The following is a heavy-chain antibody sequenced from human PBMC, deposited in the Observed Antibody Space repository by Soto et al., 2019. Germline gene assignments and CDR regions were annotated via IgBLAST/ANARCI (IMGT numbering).Heavy chain of an antibody. CDR3: ASSSPYYDFWSGYYRPPQK. D-gene: IGHD3-3*01. J-gene: IGHJ4*02. Sequence: SETLSLTCAVSGGSISSSNWWSWVRQPPGKGLEWIGEIYHSGSTNYNPSLKSRVTISVDKSKNQFSLKLSSVTAADTAVYYCASSSPYYDFWSGYYRPPQKWGQGTLVTVSS. CDR2: IYHSGST. CDR1: GGSISSSNW. V-gene: IGHV4-4*02.